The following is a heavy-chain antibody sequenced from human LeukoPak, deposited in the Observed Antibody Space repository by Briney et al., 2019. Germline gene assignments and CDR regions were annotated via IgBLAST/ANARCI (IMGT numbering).Heavy chain of an antibody. CDR3: AKEGNYRRSWYSDY. CDR2: ISGSGGST. CDR1: GFTFSSYA. J-gene: IGHJ4*02. V-gene: IGHV3-23*01. Sequence: GGSLRLSCAASGFTFSSYAMSWVRQAPGKGLEGVSAISGSGGSTYYADSVKGRFTISRDNSKNTLYLQMNSLRAEDTAVYYCAKEGNYRRSWYSDYWGQGTLVTVSS. D-gene: IGHD6-13*01.